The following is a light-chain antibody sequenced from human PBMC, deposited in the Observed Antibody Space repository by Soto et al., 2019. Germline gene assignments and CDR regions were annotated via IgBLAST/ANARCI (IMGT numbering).Light chain of an antibody. V-gene: IGKV3-20*01. J-gene: IGKJ5*01. CDR3: QRYGSSPLIT. Sequence: TVLTQSPGTLSLSPGGRATLACMASQSVSSSSLAWYQQRPGQAPRLLIYGTSSRATGIPDRFSGSGSGTDFTLTISRLEPEDFAVYFCQRYGSSPLITFGQGTRLEIK. CDR1: QSVSSSS. CDR2: GTS.